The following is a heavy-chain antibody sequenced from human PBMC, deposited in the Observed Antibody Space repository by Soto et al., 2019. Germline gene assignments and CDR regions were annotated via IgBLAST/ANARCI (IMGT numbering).Heavy chain of an antibody. D-gene: IGHD2-15*01. CDR3: AKDPLYCSGGSCYHRGWFDP. J-gene: IGHJ5*02. Sequence: GGSLRLSCAASGFTFSSYAMSWVRQAPGKGLEWVSAISGSGGSTYYADSVKGRFTISRDNSKNTLYLQMNSLRAEDTAVYYCAKDPLYCSGGSCYHRGWFDPWGQGTLVTVSS. CDR1: GFTFSSYA. V-gene: IGHV3-23*01. CDR2: ISGSGGST.